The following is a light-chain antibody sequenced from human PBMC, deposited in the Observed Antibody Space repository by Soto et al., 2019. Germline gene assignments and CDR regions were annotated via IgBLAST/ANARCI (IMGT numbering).Light chain of an antibody. CDR2: AAS. CDR1: QSINRY. CDR3: QQTYTTPFT. V-gene: IGKV1-39*01. J-gene: IGKJ3*01. Sequence: DIQMTQSPSSLSASVGDRVTITCRASQSINRYINWYQQKSGKAPKLLINAASSLQSGVPSRSSGSGSGTDFTLTISNLQPEDFATYYCQQTYTTPFTFGPGTKVDIK.